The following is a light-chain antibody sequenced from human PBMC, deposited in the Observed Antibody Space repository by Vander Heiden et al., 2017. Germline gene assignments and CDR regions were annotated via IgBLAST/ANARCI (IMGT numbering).Light chain of an antibody. CDR2: DVS. Sequence: QSALTQPASVSGSPGQSITIPCSGTSSDIGAYNYVSWFQQHPDKAPKLIIYDVSIRPSRVSNRFSGSKSGNTASLTISGLLPEDETDYFCSSYTSTSTLYVFGTGTKVTVL. J-gene: IGLJ1*01. V-gene: IGLV2-14*01. CDR3: SSYTSTSTLYV. CDR1: SSDIGAYNY.